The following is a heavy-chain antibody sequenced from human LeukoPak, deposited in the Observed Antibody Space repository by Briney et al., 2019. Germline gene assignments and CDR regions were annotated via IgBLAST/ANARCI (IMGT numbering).Heavy chain of an antibody. D-gene: IGHD3-16*01. CDR2: ITSSGTYI. CDR1: GFDFNNYN. CDR3: AKFEFGF. J-gene: IGHJ4*02. V-gene: IGHV3-21*04. Sequence: PGGSLRLSCAASGFDFNNYNMNWVRQAPGKGLEWVSSITSSGTYIYYADSVKGRFTISRDNSKNTLYLQMNSLRDEDTAVYYCAKFEFGFWGQGTLVTVSS.